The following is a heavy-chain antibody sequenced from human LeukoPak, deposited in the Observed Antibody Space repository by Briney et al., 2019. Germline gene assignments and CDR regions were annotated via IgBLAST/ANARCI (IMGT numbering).Heavy chain of an antibody. CDR1: GFTFDDYT. CDR2: ISWDGGST. V-gene: IGHV3-43*01. Sequence: PGGSLRLSCAASGFTFDDYTMHWVRQAPGKGLEWVSLISWDGGSTYYADSVKGRFTISRDNSKNSLYLQMNSLRTEDTALYYCAKASGGGYDFWRDYYGMDVWGQGTTVTVSS. D-gene: IGHD3-3*01. CDR3: AKASGGGYDFWRDYYGMDV. J-gene: IGHJ6*02.